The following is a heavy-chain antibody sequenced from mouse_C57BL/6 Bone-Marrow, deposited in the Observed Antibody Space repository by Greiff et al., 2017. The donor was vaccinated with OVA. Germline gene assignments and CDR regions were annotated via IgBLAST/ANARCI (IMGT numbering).Heavy chain of an antibody. D-gene: IGHD1-1*01. CDR1: GYTFTEYT. CDR3: AREGVRYYGSSPSWYFDV. J-gene: IGHJ1*03. V-gene: IGHV1-62-2*01. CDR2: FYPGSGSI. Sequence: QVQLQQSGAELVKPGASVKLSCKASGYTFTEYTIHWVKQRSGQGLEWIGWFYPGSGSIKYNEKFKDKATLTADKSSSTVYMELSRLTSEDSAVYFCAREGVRYYGSSPSWYFDVWGTGTTVTVSS.